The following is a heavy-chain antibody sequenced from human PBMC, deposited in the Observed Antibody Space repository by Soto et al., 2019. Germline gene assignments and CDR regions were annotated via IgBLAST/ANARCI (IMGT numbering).Heavy chain of an antibody. D-gene: IGHD1-26*01. Sequence: GGSLRLSCAASGFTFSSYSMNWVRQAPGKGLEWVSSISSSSYIYYADSVKGRFTISRDNAKNSLYLQMNSLRAEDTAVYYCARDSYTSGSSQSGYWAQGTLVTVSS. CDR3: ARDSYTSGSSQSGY. CDR2: ISSSSYI. V-gene: IGHV3-21*01. J-gene: IGHJ4*02. CDR1: GFTFSSYS.